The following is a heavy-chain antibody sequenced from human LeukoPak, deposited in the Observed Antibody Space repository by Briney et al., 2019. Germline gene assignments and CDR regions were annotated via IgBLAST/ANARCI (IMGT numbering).Heavy chain of an antibody. CDR1: GLTFSSYG. Sequence: GGSLRLSCAASGLTFSSYGMHWVRQAPGKGLEWVAVIWYDGSNKYYADSVKGRFTISRDNSKNTLYLQMNSLRAEDTAVYYCARAHYDYVWGSYRPNDAFDIWGQGTMVTVSS. CDR3: ARAHYDYVWGSYRPNDAFDI. D-gene: IGHD3-16*02. J-gene: IGHJ3*02. V-gene: IGHV3-33*01. CDR2: IWYDGSNK.